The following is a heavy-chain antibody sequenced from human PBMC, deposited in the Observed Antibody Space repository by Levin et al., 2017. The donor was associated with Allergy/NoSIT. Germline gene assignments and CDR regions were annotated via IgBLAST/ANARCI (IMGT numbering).Heavy chain of an antibody. CDR2: IHHSGSA. CDR1: GDSISGGTFY. D-gene: IGHD2-21*01. CDR3: ARGDCAWLEEYYGMDV. Sequence: SQTLSLTCTVSGDSISGGTFYWSWIRQRPGKGLEWIGFIHHSGSAYYNPSLKSRLTMSLDTSKIQFSLRVPSVTVAHTAVYFCARGDCAWLEEYYGMDVWGQGTTVIVSS. J-gene: IGHJ6*02. V-gene: IGHV4-31*03.